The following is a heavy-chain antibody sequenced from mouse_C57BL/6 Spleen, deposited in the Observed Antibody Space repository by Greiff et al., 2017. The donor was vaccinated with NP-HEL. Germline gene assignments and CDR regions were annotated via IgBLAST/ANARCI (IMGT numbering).Heavy chain of an antibody. CDR3: ANWVTYFDY. CDR1: GFNIKNTY. CDR2: IDPANGNT. V-gene: IGHV14-3*01. Sequence: EVQLQQSVAELVRPGASVKLFCTASGFNIKNTYMHWVKQRPEQGLAWIVRIDPANGNTKYAPEFQGQATITADTPSNTAYLQLSSLTPEDTALYYGANWVTYFDYWGQGTTLTVSS. J-gene: IGHJ2*01. D-gene: IGHD4-1*01.